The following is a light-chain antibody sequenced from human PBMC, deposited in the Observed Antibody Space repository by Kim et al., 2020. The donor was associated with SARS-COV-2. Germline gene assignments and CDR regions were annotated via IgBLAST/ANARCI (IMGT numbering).Light chain of an antibody. CDR1: QSVGSN. Sequence: VFPGERATLSFRASQSVGSNLAWYQQKPGQAPRLLIYDASTRATGIPARFSGSGSGTEFTLTISSLQSEDFAIYYCQQSNNWPRTFGHGTKVDIK. CDR2: DAS. J-gene: IGKJ1*01. V-gene: IGKV3-15*01. CDR3: QQSNNWPRT.